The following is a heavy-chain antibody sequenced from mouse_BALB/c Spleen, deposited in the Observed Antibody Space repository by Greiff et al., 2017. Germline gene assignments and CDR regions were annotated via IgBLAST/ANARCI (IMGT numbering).Heavy chain of an antibody. CDR3: ARENGNYFDY. CDR1: GFTFSSYA. CDR2: ISSGGSYT. V-gene: IGHV5-9-3*01. Sequence: EVQLVESGGGLVKPGGSLKLSCAASGFTFSSYAMSWVRQTPEKRLEWVATISSGGSYTYYPDSVKGRFTISRDNAKNTLYLQMSSLRSEDTAMYYCARENGNYFDYWGQGTTLTVSS. J-gene: IGHJ2*01. D-gene: IGHD2-1*01.